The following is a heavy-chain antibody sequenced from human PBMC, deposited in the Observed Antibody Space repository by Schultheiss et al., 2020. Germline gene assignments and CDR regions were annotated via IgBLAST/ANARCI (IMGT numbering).Heavy chain of an antibody. CDR1: GFSLSTSGVG. CDR3: AHSVKGGARKGLVTSHNWFDP. V-gene: IGHV2-5*01. Sequence: SGPTLVKPTQTLTLTCTFSGFSLSTSGVGVGWIRQPPGKALEWLALIYWNDDKRYSPSLKSRLTITKDTSKNQVVLTMTNMDPVDTATYYCAHSVKGGARKGLVTSHNWFDPWGQGTLVTVSS. J-gene: IGHJ5*02. CDR2: IYWNDDK. D-gene: IGHD3-16*02.